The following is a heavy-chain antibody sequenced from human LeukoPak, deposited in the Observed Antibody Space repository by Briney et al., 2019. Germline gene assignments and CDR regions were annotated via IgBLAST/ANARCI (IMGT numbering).Heavy chain of an antibody. J-gene: IGHJ4*02. Sequence: ASVKVSCKASGGTFSSYGISWVRQAPGQGLEWMGWISAYNGNTNYAQKLQGRVTMTTDTSTSTAYMELRSLRSDDTAVYYCAREDDILTGYQYYFDYWGQGTLVTVSS. CDR1: GGTFSSYG. V-gene: IGHV1-18*01. CDR2: ISAYNGNT. CDR3: AREDDILTGYQYYFDY. D-gene: IGHD3-9*01.